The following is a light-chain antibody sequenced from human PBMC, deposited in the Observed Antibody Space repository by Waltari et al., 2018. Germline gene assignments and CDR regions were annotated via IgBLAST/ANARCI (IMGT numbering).Light chain of an antibody. CDR1: QSVLSW. J-gene: IGKJ1*01. CDR2: KAS. V-gene: IGKV1-5*03. Sequence: DIQMTQSPSTVSESVGDRVTITCRASQSVLSWLAWYQQKPGKAPKLLIYKASSLESGVPSRFSGSGSGTEFTLTISSLQPDDSATYYCQQYNSFSTFGQGTKVEIK. CDR3: QQYNSFST.